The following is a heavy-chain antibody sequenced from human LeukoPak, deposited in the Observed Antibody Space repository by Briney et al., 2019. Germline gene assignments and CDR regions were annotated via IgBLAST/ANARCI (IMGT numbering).Heavy chain of an antibody. V-gene: IGHV4-59*01. J-gene: IGHJ4*02. CDR3: ASEYCSSTSCYFDY. CDR1: GGSISSYY. CDR2: GFYTGST. Sequence: PSETLSLTCTVSGGSISSYYWSWIRQPPGKGLEWIGYGFYTGSTNYNPSLKSRVTISVDTSNNQFPLKLSSVTAADTAVYYCASEYCSSTSCYFDYWGQGNLVTVSS. D-gene: IGHD2-2*01.